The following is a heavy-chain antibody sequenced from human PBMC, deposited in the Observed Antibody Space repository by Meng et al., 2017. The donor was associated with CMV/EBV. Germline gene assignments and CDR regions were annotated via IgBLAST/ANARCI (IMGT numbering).Heavy chain of an antibody. D-gene: IGHD3-3*01. CDR3: ARVATVRFLEVSGMDV. CDR1: GFTFDDYA. CDR2: IYSGGST. Sequence: GGSLRLSCAASGFTFDDYAMHWVRQAPGKGLEWVSGIYSGGSTYYADSVKGRFTISRDNSKNTLYLQMNSLRAEDAAVYYCARVATVRFLEVSGMDVWGQGTTVTVSS. V-gene: IGHV3-53*01. J-gene: IGHJ6*02.